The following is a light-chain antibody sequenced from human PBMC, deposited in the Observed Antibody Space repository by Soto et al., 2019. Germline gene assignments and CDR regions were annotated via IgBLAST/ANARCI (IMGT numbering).Light chain of an antibody. V-gene: IGKV4-1*01. J-gene: IGKJ4*01. CDR1: QSVLYSSNNKNY. CDR2: WAS. CDR3: QQYYNTPLT. Sequence: EIVVTQSRDSLAVSLGERATINCKSSQSVLYSSNNKNYLAWYQQKPRQPPKLLIYWASTRESGVPDRFSGSGSGTDFTLTISSLQAEDVAVYYCQQYYNTPLTFGGGTKVEIK.